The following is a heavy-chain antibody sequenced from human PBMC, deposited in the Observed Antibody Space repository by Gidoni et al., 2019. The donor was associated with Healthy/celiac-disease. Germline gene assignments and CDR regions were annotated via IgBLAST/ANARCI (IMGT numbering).Heavy chain of an antibody. V-gene: IGHV4-39*01. CDR3: ASPLGDLPAAGFGY. CDR1: GGAISSSSYY. CDR2: IYYSGST. J-gene: IGHJ4*02. D-gene: IGHD2-2*01. Sequence: QLQLQEAGPGLVKPSETLALTCTVSGGAISSSSYYWGWIRQPPGQGLEWIGSIYYSGSTSYNPSLKSRVTISVDTSKNQFSLKLSSVTAADTAVYYCASPLGDLPAAGFGYWGQGTLVTVSS.